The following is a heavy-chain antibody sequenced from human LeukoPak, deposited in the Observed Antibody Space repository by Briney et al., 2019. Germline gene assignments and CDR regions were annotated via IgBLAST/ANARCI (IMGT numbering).Heavy chain of an antibody. CDR1: GGSISSYY. D-gene: IGHD1-14*01. CDR2: IYTSGST. Sequence: SETLSLTCTVSGGSISSYYWSWIRQPAGKGLEWIGRIYTSGSTNYNPSLKSRVTISVDKSKNQFSQKLSSVTAADTAVYYCARDLVPTDYWFDPWGQGTLVTVSS. CDR3: ARDLVPTDYWFDP. V-gene: IGHV4-4*07. J-gene: IGHJ5*02.